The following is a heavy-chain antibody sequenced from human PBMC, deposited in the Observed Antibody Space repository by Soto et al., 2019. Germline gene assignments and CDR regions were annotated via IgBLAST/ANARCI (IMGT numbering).Heavy chain of an antibody. V-gene: IGHV2-5*01. J-gene: IGHJ4*02. CDR2: IYWNDDK. CDR1: GFSIRTSGLG. CDR3: AHSLIPNWGSRGAFDY. Sequence: ASGPTLVNPTQTLTLTCTFSGFSIRTSGLGVGWIRQPPGKALDWLALIYWNDDKRYSPSLKSRLTITKDTSKNQVVLTMTNMDPVDTATYYCAHSLIPNWGSRGAFDYWGQGTLVTVSS. D-gene: IGHD7-27*01.